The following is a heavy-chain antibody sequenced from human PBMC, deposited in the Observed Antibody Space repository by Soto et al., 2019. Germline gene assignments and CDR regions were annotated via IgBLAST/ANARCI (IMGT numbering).Heavy chain of an antibody. Sequence: PGGSLRLSCAASGFTFANYAMSWVRQAPGKGLAWVSAISTSGSTTYYADSVKGRFTISRDNSKSTLYLQMNSLRADDTAVYYCARDLPPFCSNGICFADYWGQGTLVTVSS. CDR1: GFTFANYA. J-gene: IGHJ4*02. CDR3: ARDLPPFCSNGICFADY. D-gene: IGHD2-8*01. V-gene: IGHV3-23*01. CDR2: ISTSGSTT.